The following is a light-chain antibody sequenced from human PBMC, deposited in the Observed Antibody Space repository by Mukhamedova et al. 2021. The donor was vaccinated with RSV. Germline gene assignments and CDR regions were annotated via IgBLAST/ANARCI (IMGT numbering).Light chain of an antibody. J-gene: IGLJ2*01. CDR3: SSYRSSFTLI. CDR2: EVS. CDR1: SSDVGSYNY. V-gene: IGLV2-14*01. Sequence: ISCTGTSSDVGSYNYVSWYQQHPGKAPKLLIYEVSNRPSGVSNRFSGSKSANTASLTISGLQAEDEADYYCSSYRSSFTLIFGGG.